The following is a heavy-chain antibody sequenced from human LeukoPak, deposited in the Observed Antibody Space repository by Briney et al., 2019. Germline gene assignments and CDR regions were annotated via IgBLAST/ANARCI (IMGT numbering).Heavy chain of an antibody. CDR2: IYDTGNT. Sequence: PSETLSLTCTVSGGSISSYYWSWIRQPPGKGLEWIGYIYDTGNTNYNPSLKSRVTMSVDTSKNQFSLKLTSVTAADTAVYYCASGETGSTLGGYWGQGTLVTVSS. V-gene: IGHV4-59*01. CDR1: GGSISSYY. CDR3: ASGETGSTLGGY. J-gene: IGHJ4*02. D-gene: IGHD1-1*01.